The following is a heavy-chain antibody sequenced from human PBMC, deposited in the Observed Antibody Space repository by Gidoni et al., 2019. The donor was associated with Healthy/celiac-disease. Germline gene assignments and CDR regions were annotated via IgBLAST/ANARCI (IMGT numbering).Heavy chain of an antibody. J-gene: IGHJ4*02. CDR3: ARREIVAVYAGDY. D-gene: IGHD2-21*01. CDR2: ISWNSGSI. Sequence: EVQLVESGGGLVQTGRSLRLSCAASGFTFDDYAMHWVRQAPGKGLEWVSGISWNSGSIDYADSVNGRFTISRDNAKISLYLQMNSLRAEDSALYYCARREIVAVYAGDYWGQGTLVTVSS. V-gene: IGHV3-9*01. CDR1: GFTFDDYA.